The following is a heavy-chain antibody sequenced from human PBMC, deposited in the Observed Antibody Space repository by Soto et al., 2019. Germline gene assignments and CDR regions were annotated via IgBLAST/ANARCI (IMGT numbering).Heavy chain of an antibody. Sequence: QVQLVQSGAEVKKPGASVKFSCEASGYTFTGYFMHWVRQAPGQGLEWMGCINPKNGDTYYAQQFQGRVTLTRDTSISTAYTEMIDLRSDDTAVYYCARSSGSYSYYGLDVWGQGTTVTVSS. CDR3: ARSSGSYSYYGLDV. J-gene: IGHJ6*02. CDR2: INPKNGDT. D-gene: IGHD1-26*01. CDR1: GYTFTGYF. V-gene: IGHV1-2*02.